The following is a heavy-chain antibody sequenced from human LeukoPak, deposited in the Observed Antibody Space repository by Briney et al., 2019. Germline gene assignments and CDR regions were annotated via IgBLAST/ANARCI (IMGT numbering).Heavy chain of an antibody. J-gene: IGHJ4*02. V-gene: IGHV3-23*01. D-gene: IGHD2-21*02. CDR1: GFTFSSYA. CDR2: ISGSGGST. CDR3: AKRGTRVVTAIYGDY. Sequence: PGGSLRLSCAASGFTFSSYAMSGVRQAPGKGVEGVSAISGSGGSTYYADSVKGRFTISRDNSKNTLYLQMNSLRAEDTAVYYCAKRGTRVVTAIYGDYWGQGTLVTVSS.